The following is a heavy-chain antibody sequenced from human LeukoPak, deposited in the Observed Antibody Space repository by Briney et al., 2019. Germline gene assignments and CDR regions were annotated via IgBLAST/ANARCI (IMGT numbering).Heavy chain of an antibody. J-gene: IGHJ2*01. CDR3: ARRGGSSGSYFGWDWNFDL. Sequence: SETLSLTWTVSGGSISSSSYFWTWIRQPPGKGLEWVGFIFYSGSTNSNPSFKSRVTISVDTSKNQLSLKLSSLTAADTAVYYCARRGGSSGSYFGWDWNFDLWGRGTLVTVSS. CDR1: GGSISSSSYF. V-gene: IGHV4-61*05. CDR2: IFYSGST. D-gene: IGHD1-26*01.